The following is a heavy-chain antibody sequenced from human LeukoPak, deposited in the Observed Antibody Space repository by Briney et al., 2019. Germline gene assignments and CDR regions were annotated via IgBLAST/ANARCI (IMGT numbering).Heavy chain of an antibody. V-gene: IGHV3-9*01. Sequence: PGGSLRLSCAGAGFTFDDYAMHWVRQAPGKGLEWVSGISWNSGSLGYADSVKGRFTITRDNAKNSLYLQMNSLRAEDTAVYYCARDFTIFGVVIIGYYYYYMDVWGKGTTVTVSS. CDR2: ISWNSGSL. J-gene: IGHJ6*03. CDR3: ARDFTIFGVVIIGYYYYYMDV. D-gene: IGHD3-3*01. CDR1: GFTFDDYA.